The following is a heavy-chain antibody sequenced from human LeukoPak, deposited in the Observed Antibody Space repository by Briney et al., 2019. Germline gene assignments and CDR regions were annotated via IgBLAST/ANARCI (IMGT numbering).Heavy chain of an antibody. D-gene: IGHD2-21*02. CDR1: VDTFTSYY. J-gene: IGHJ3*02. V-gene: IGHV1-46*01. CDR2: INPSGGST. CDR3: ARHDSPSGAFDI. Sequence: ASVKVSCQASVDTFTSYYMHWVRQVPGQGLEWMGIINPSGGSTSYAQKFQGRVTMTRDMSTSTVYMELSSLRSEDTAVYYCARHDSPSGAFDIWGQGTMVTVSS.